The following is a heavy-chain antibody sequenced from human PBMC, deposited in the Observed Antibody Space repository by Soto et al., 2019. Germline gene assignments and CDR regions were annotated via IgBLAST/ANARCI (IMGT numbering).Heavy chain of an antibody. Sequence: PGGSLRLSCSASGFNVNDNSMSWVRQPPGKGLEWVSVFYGVGRIYSADSVKGRFTISRDTSENTLFLHMRSLRVDDTAVYYCARTRLYDASGYYFYYCGMDVWGQGTRVTVSS. D-gene: IGHD3-22*01. V-gene: IGHV3-53*01. CDR3: ARTRLYDASGYYFYYCGMDV. J-gene: IGHJ6*01. CDR1: GFNVNDNS. CDR2: FYGVGRI.